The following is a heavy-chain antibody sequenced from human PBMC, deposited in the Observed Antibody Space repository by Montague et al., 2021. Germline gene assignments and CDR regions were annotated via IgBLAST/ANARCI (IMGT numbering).Heavy chain of an antibody. CDR1: GFIFNNYV. CDR2: INGNSINI. J-gene: IGHJ4*02. V-gene: IGHV3-9*01. D-gene: IGHD3-3*01. CDR3: VKDTRDYYPDF. Sequence: SLRLSCAASGFIFNNYVMNLFRQAPGKGLEWVSGINGNSINIDYSDSVKGRFTISRDNAKNSLYLQMNSLRAEDTAFYYCVKDTRDYYPDFWGQGILVTVSS.